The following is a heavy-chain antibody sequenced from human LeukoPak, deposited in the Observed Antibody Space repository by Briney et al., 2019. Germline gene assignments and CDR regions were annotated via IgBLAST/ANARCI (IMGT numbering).Heavy chain of an antibody. D-gene: IGHD3-10*01. J-gene: IGHJ4*02. CDR1: GYSISSGYY. CDR3: ARDKMARGVQDSFDY. Sequence: SETLSLTCAVSGYSISSGYYWGWIRQSPGKGLEWIGYIYYSGSTYYNPSLKSRVTISVDTSKNQFSLKLSSVTAADTAVYYCARDKMARGVQDSFDYWGQGTLVTVSS. V-gene: IGHV4-30-4*08. CDR2: IYYSGST.